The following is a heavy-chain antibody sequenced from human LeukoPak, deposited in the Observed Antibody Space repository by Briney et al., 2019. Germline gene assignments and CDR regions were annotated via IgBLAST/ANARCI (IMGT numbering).Heavy chain of an antibody. CDR1: GGSISSYY. CDR3: ARHGGAYSFDY. D-gene: IGHD2-21*01. J-gene: IGHJ4*02. CDR2: IHYSGST. V-gene: IGHV4-59*08. Sequence: SETLSLTCTVSGGSISSYYWSWIRQPPGKGLEWIGYIHYSGSTHYNPSLKSRVTISVATSKNQFSLKLISESAADTAVYYCARHGGAYSFDYWGQGTLVTVSS.